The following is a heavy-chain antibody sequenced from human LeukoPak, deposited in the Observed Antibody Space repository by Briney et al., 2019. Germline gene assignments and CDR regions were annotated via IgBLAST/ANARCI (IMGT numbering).Heavy chain of an antibody. J-gene: IGHJ6*02. CDR1: GGSISSYY. CDR2: IYYSGST. CDR3: ARRSHPDGMDV. V-gene: IGHV4-59*08. Sequence: SETLPLTCTVSGGSISSYYWSWIRQPPGKGLEWIGYIYYSGSTNYNPSLKSRVTISVDTSKNQFSLKLSSVTAADTAVYYCARRSHPDGMDVWGQGTTVTVSS.